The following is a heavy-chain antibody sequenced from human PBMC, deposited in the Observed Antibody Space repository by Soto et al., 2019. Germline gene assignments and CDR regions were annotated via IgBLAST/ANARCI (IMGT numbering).Heavy chain of an antibody. J-gene: IGHJ6*03. CDR1: GFTFSSYA. CDR3: AKWGLPYYYYYMDV. Sequence: GGSLRLSCAASGFTFSSYAMSWVRQAPGKGLEWVSAISGSGGSTYYADSVKGRFTISRDNSKNTLYLQMNSLRAEDTAVYYCAKWGLPYYYYYMDVWGKGTTVTVSS. D-gene: IGHD3-16*01. V-gene: IGHV3-23*01. CDR2: ISGSGGST.